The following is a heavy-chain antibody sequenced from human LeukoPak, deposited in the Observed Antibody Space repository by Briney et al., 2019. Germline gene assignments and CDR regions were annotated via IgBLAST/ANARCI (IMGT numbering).Heavy chain of an antibody. Sequence: GRSLRLSCAASGFTFSSYAMHWVRQAPGKGLEWVAVISYDGSNKYYADSVKGRFTISRDNSKNTLYLQMNSLRVEDAALYYCAKAPPIITLIGFGYYFDSWGLGTLVTVSS. J-gene: IGHJ4*02. CDR2: ISYDGSNK. CDR1: GFTFSSYA. V-gene: IGHV3-30-3*01. CDR3: AKAPPIITLIGFGYYFDS. D-gene: IGHD3-22*01.